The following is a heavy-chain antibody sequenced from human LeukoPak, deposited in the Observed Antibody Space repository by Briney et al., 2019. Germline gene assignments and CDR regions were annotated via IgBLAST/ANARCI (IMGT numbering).Heavy chain of an antibody. CDR1: GGTFSSYA. J-gene: IGHJ4*02. Sequence: SVKVSCKASGGTFSSYAISWVRQAPGQGLEWMGGIIPIFGTANYAQKFQGRVTITADESTSTAYMELSSLRSEDTAVYYCARVTPDCGGDCYNYYFDYWGQGTLVTVSS. CDR3: ARVTPDCGGDCYNYYFDY. V-gene: IGHV1-69*01. D-gene: IGHD2-21*02. CDR2: IIPIFGTA.